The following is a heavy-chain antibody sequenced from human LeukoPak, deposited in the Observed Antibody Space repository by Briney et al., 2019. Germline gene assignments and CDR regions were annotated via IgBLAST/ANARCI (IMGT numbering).Heavy chain of an antibody. CDR1: GGSISSYY. V-gene: IGHV4-59*01. CDR3: ARDDVSSGFDY. Sequence: PSETLSLTCTVSGGSISSYYWSWIRQPPGKGLEWIGYIYYSGSTNYNPSLKSRVTISVDTSKNQFSLKLSSVAAADTAVYYCARDDVSSGFDYWGQGTLVTVSS. D-gene: IGHD6-19*01. J-gene: IGHJ4*02. CDR2: IYYSGST.